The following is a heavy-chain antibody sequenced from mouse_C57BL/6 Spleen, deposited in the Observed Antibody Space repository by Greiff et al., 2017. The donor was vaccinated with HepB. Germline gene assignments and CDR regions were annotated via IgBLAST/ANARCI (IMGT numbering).Heavy chain of an antibody. V-gene: IGHV1-50*01. CDR2: IDPSDSYT. J-gene: IGHJ4*01. D-gene: IGHD2-3*01. CDR3: ARGDGYLAMDY. CDR1: GYTFTSYW. Sequence: VQLQQPGAELVKPGASVKLSCKASGYTFTSYWMQWVKQRPGQGLEWIGEIDPSDSYTNYNQKFKGKATLTVDTSSSTAYMQLSSLTSEDSAVYYCARGDGYLAMDYWGQGTSVTVSS.